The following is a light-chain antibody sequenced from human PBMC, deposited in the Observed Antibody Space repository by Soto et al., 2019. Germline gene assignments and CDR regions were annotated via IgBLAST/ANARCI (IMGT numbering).Light chain of an antibody. CDR3: QQYYNLIT. J-gene: IGKJ4*01. V-gene: IGKV3D-20*01. CDR2: DAS. Sequence: EIVLTQSPATLSLSPGERATLSCGASQSVTNIYLAWYQQKPGLAPKLLIYDASNRATAIPDRFSGSGSGTDFTLTISRLEPEDFTVYYCQQYYNLITFGGGTKVEIK. CDR1: QSVTNIY.